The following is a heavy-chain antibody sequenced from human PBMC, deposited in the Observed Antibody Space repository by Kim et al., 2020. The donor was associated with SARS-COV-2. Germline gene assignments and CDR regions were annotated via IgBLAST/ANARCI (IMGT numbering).Heavy chain of an antibody. CDR1: GYTLTELS. V-gene: IGHV1-24*01. CDR2: FDPEDGET. Sequence: ASVKVSCKVSGYTLTELSMHWVRQAPGKGLEWMGGFDPEDGETIYAQKFQGRVTMTEDTSTDTAYMELSSLRSEDTAVYYCATDLRGGRRTDRHDYWGQGTLVTVSS. J-gene: IGHJ4*02. CDR3: ATDLRGGRRTDRHDY. D-gene: IGHD2-15*01.